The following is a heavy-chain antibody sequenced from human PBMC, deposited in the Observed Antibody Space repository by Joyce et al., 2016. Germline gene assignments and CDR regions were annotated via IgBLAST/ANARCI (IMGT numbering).Heavy chain of an antibody. CDR3: DRIPSPVGTTDSH. CDR2: VNPFSGVT. D-gene: IGHD1-26*01. J-gene: IGHJ3*01. V-gene: IGHV1-2*06. CDR1: GYIFTKYS. Sequence: QVQLVQSGAEVKKPGASVNVSCRTSGYIFTKYSIHWVRQAPGQGVEGMGRVNPFSGVTTYAQVFQCRVTMTRDTSISTAHMELRRLRSDDTALYYCDRIPSPVGTTDSHWGQGTIITVSS.